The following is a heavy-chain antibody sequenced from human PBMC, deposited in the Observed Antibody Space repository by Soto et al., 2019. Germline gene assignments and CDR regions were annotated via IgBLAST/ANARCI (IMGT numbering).Heavy chain of an antibody. Sequence: SETLSLTCTVSGGSISSGGYYWSWIRQHPGKGLEWIGYIYYSGSTYYNPSLKSRVTISVDTSKNQFSLKLSSVTAADTAVYYCASEKSTYYGLLANTWGQGTLVTVSS. D-gene: IGHD1-26*01. CDR3: ASEKSTYYGLLANT. J-gene: IGHJ5*02. CDR2: IYYSGST. CDR1: GGSISSGGYY. V-gene: IGHV4-31*03.